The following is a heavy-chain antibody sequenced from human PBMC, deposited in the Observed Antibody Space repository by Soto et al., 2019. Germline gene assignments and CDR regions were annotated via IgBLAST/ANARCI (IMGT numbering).Heavy chain of an antibody. CDR2: IIPIIGII. V-gene: IGHV1-69*08. CDR3: SGDPDRHDHDSHASSYP. CDR1: GGTFSTYT. Sequence: QVQLVQSGAEVKKPGSSVKVSCKASGGTFSTYTITWVRQAPGQGLEWMGRIIPIIGIINYAQKFQGRVTISADKFTGTGYMELTRLRSDAPAVYYCSGDPDRHDHDSHASSYPWGQGTLVTVSS. D-gene: IGHD3-16*01. J-gene: IGHJ5*02.